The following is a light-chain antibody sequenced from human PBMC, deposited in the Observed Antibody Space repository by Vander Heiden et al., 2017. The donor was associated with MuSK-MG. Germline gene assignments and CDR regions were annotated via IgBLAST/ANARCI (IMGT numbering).Light chain of an antibody. CDR1: SSDVGSYNL. CDR2: EVS. CDR3: CSDAGSSSVV. J-gene: IGLJ2*01. V-gene: IGLV2-23*02. Sequence: QSALTQPASVSGSPGQSITISCTGTSSDVGSYNLVSWYQQHPGKAPKLMIYEVSKRPSGVSNRFSGSKSGNTASLTIFGLQAEDEADYYCCSDAGSSSVVFGGGTKLTVL.